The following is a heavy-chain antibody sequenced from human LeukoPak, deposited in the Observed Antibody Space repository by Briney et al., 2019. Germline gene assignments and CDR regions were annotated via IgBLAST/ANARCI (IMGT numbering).Heavy chain of an antibody. CDR3: ARGRYFDWLLPEYYFDY. V-gene: IGHV3-7*04. Sequence: GGSLRLSCAASGFTFSSYWMSWVRQAPGKGLEWVANIKKDGSEKYYVDSVKGRFTISRDNTKNSLYLQMNSLRAEDTAVYYCARGRYFDWLLPEYYFDYWGQGTLVTVSS. D-gene: IGHD3-9*01. J-gene: IGHJ4*02. CDR2: IKKDGSEK. CDR1: GFTFSSYW.